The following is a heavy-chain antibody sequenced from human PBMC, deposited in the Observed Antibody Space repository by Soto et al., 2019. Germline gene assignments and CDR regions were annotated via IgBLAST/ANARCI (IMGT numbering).Heavy chain of an antibody. V-gene: IGHV4-34*01. D-gene: IGHD2-21*01. CDR2: IDHRGNT. CDR1: GGSFSGLS. CDR3: ARSRKSGDHSLGLDY. Sequence: SETLSLTCAVYGGSFSGLSWNWIRQSPGKTLEWIGEIDHRGNTNYNPSLRRRVTLSVDASENQFSLNVRSVTAADAANYYCARSRKSGDHSLGLDYWGRGTQVTVSS. J-gene: IGHJ4*02.